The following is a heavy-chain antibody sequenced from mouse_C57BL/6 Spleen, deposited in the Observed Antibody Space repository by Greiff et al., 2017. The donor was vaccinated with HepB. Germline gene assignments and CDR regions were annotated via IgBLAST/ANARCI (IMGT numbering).Heavy chain of an antibody. V-gene: IGHV1-55*01. CDR1: GYTFTSYW. CDR3: AREAYYSNYLAMDY. D-gene: IGHD2-5*01. Sequence: VQLQQPGAELVKPGASVKMSCKASGYTFTSYWITWVKQRPGQGLEWIGDLYPGSGSTNYNEKFKSKATLTVDTSSSTAYMQLSSLTSEDSAVYYCAREAYYSNYLAMDYWGQGTSVTVSS. CDR2: LYPGSGST. J-gene: IGHJ4*01.